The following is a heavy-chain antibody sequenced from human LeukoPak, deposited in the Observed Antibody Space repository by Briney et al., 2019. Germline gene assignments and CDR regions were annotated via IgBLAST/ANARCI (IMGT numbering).Heavy chain of an antibody. CDR1: GGSISSGDYY. V-gene: IGHV4-30-4*08. J-gene: IGHJ4*02. CDR3: ARLDSGSYVGY. CDR2: IYYSGST. Sequence: SETLSLTCTVSGGSISSGDYYWSWIRQPPGKGLEWIGYIYYSGSTYYNPSLKSRVTISVDTSKNQFSLELSSVTAADTAVYYCARLDSGSYVGYWGQGTLVTVSS. D-gene: IGHD3-10*01.